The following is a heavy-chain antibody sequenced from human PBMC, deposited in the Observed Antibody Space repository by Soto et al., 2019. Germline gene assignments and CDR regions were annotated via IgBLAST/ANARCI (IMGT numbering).Heavy chain of an antibody. V-gene: IGHV4-34*01. D-gene: IGHD1-26*01. Sequence: SETLSLTCAVYGGSFSGYYWSWIRQPPGKGLEWIGEINHSGSTNYNPSLKSRVTISVDTSKNQFSLKLSSVTAADTAVYYCARGPGATDYYFDYWGQGTLVT. CDR2: INHSGST. CDR3: ARGPGATDYYFDY. J-gene: IGHJ4*02. CDR1: GGSFSGYY.